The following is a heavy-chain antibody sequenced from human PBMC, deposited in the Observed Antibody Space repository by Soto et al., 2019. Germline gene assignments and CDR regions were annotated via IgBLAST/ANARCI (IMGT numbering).Heavy chain of an antibody. J-gene: IGHJ5*02. CDR2: INYSGRT. CDR3: ARLFGCSGGSCYFDP. V-gene: IGHV4-39*01. Sequence: SETLSLTCTVSGDSISSSTYYWAWTRQPPGKGLEWIGSINYSGRTYYSPSVKSRITISVDTSKNQYSLKLHSVTATDTAVYYCARLFGCSGGSCYFDPWGQGTLVTVSS. D-gene: IGHD2-15*01. CDR1: GDSISSSTYY.